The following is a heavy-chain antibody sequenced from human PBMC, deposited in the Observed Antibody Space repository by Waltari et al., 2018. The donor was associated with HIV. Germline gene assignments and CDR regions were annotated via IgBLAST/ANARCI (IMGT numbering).Heavy chain of an antibody. D-gene: IGHD3-16*01. Sequence: QVQLQESGPGLVKPSETLSLTCTAYDGSVSSGSHYWSWIRQPPGKGLEWIGYIYYSGRTNYNPSLKSRVTISVDTSKNQFSLKLSSVTAADTAVYYCARKYDSDAFDIWGQGTMVTVSS. CDR1: DGSVSSGSHY. CDR3: ARKYDSDAFDI. CDR2: IYYSGRT. V-gene: IGHV4-61*01. J-gene: IGHJ3*02.